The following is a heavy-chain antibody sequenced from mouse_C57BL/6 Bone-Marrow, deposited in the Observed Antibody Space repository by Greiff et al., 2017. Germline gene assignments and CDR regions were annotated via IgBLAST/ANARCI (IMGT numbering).Heavy chain of an antibody. J-gene: IGHJ3*01. CDR2: INPSNGGT. CDR3: ARGIYGGYGAWFAY. Sequence: QVQLQQPGTELVKPGASVKLSCKASGYTFTSYWMHWVKQRPGQGLEWIGNINPSNGGTNYNEKFKSKATLTVDKSSSTAYMQLSSLTSEDAAVYYCARGIYGGYGAWFAYWGQGTLVTDSA. V-gene: IGHV1-53*01. D-gene: IGHD2-3*01. CDR1: GYTFTSYW.